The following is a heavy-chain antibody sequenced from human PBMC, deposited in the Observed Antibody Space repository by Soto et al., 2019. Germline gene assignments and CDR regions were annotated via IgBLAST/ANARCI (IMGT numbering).Heavy chain of an antibody. V-gene: IGHV4-34*01. J-gene: IGHJ6*02. CDR1: GGSFSGYY. D-gene: IGHD3-22*01. CDR3: ARDRSYYDSSGYYNYGMDV. Sequence: PSETLSLTCAVYGGSFSGYYWSWIRQPPGKGLEWIGEINHSGSTNYNPSLKSRVTISVDMSKNQFSLKLSSVTAADTAVYYCARDRSYYDSSGYYNYGMDVWGQGTTVTVSS. CDR2: INHSGST.